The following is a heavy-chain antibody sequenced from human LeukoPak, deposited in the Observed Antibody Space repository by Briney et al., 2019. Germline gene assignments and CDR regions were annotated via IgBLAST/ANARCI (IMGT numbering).Heavy chain of an antibody. V-gene: IGHV4-59*11. J-gene: IGHJ4*02. CDR3: ATHSYGYVSYFDY. CDR2: VYYSGST. CDR1: GGSISSHY. Sequence: SETLSLTCTVSGGSISSHYWSWIRQPPGKGLEWIGYVYYSGSTNYNPSLKSRVTISVDTSKNQFSLKLSSVTAADTAVYYCATHSYGYVSYFDYWGQGTLVTVSS. D-gene: IGHD5-18*01.